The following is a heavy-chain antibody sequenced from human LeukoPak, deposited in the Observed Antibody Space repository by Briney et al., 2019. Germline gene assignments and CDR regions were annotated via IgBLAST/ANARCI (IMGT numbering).Heavy chain of an antibody. CDR2: IYHSGSP. CDR3: ARAAFSGCSSTSCYTHHFDY. CDR1: GYSISSGYY. V-gene: IGHV4-38-2*02. Sequence: ETLSLTCTVSGYSISSGYYWGWIRQPPGKGLGWIGSIYHSGSPYYNPSLNSRVTISVDTSKNQFSLKLSSVTAADTAVYYCARAAFSGCSSTSCYTHHFDYWGQGTLVTVSS. J-gene: IGHJ4*02. D-gene: IGHD2-2*02.